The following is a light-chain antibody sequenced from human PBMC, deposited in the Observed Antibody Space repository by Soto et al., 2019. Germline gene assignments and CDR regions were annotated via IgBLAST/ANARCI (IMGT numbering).Light chain of an antibody. CDR1: QSLTNRY. J-gene: IGKJ4*01. Sequence: LKQSLGTLSLSKVDRATLSCRLSQSLTNRYIAWFQQKPGQAPRLIMYGVSTRATGIPDRFRGSGSGTDFTLTVNRLEPEDFAVYYCQQYGGSPLVTFGGGTK. CDR3: QQYGGSPLVT. CDR2: GVS. V-gene: IGKV3-20*01.